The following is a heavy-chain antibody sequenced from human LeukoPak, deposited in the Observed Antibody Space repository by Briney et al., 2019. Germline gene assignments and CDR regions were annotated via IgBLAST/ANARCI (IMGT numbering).Heavy chain of an antibody. CDR2: LSPDGNIE. D-gene: IGHD1/OR15-1a*01. V-gene: IGHV3-30*18. CDR3: AKINNDDDY. Sequence: GGSLRLSCAASGFTFTTFGIHWVRQAPGKGLEWVAALSPDGNIEYYTDSVKGRFTISRDNSKNMIYLQMNSLRGEDSAVYYCAKINNDDDYWGQGPLVTVSS. J-gene: IGHJ4*02. CDR1: GFTFTTFG.